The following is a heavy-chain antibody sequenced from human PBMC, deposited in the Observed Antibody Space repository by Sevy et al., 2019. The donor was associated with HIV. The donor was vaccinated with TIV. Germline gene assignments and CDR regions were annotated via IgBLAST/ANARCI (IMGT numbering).Heavy chain of an antibody. CDR2: FCMGGDRI. V-gene: IGHV3-23*01. CDR1: GFRFSIYA. D-gene: IGHD2-2*01. CDR3: AREGCSKGHGY. J-gene: IGHJ4*02. Sequence: GGSLRLSCTTSGFRFSIYAMTWVRQAPGKGLEWVSSFCMGGDRIYYADSVRGRFTISRDDSKNTLYLEMNNLRAEDTAKYYCAREGCSKGHGYWGQGTLVTVPS.